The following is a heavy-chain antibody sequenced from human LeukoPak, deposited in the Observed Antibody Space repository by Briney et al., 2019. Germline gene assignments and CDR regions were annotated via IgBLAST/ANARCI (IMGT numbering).Heavy chain of an antibody. CDR1: GFTFSSYA. CDR2: ISYDGSNK. CDR3: ARGPSRPYSSSRPFYWYFDL. Sequence: PGGSLRLSCAASGFTFSSYAMHWVRQAPGKGLEWVAVISYDGSNKYYADSVKGRFTISRDNSKNTLYLQMNSLRAEDTAVYYCARGPSRPYSSSRPFYWYFDLWGRGTLVTVSS. V-gene: IGHV3-30-3*01. D-gene: IGHD6-6*01. J-gene: IGHJ2*01.